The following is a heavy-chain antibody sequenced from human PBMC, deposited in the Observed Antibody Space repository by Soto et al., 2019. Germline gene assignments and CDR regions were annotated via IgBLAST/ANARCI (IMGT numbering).Heavy chain of an antibody. Sequence: PVGSLRLSCAASGFTFSNAWMSWVRQAPGKGLEWVGRIKSKTDGGTTDYAAPVKGRFTISRDDSKNTLYLQMNSLKTEDTAVYYCTTQYSSGWYRDDAFDIWGQGTMVTVSS. J-gene: IGHJ3*02. CDR3: TTQYSSGWYRDDAFDI. D-gene: IGHD6-19*01. CDR2: IKSKTDGGTT. V-gene: IGHV3-15*01. CDR1: GFTFSNAW.